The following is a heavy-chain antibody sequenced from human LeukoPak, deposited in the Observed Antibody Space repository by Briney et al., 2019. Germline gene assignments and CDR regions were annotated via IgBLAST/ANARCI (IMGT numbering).Heavy chain of an antibody. CDR3: TRDHSPIVVVPAAPRY. CDR1: AFTFGDYA. CDR2: IRSKAYGGTT. J-gene: IGHJ4*02. Sequence: GGSLRLSCTASAFTFGDYAMGWVRQAPEKGLEWVGFIRSKAYGGTTEYAASVKGRFTISRYDSKSIAYLQMNSLKTEDTAVYHCTRDHSPIVVVPAAPRYWGQGNLVTVSS. D-gene: IGHD2-2*01. V-gene: IGHV3-49*04.